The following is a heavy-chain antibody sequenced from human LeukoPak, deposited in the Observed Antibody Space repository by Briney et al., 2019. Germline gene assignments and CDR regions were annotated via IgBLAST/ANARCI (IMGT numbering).Heavy chain of an antibody. V-gene: IGHV3-21*01. CDR1: GFTFSSYS. CDR2: ISSSTSYI. J-gene: IGHJ4*02. Sequence: GGSLRLSCAASGFTFSSYSMNWIRQAPGKGLEWVSSISSSTSYIYYADSVKGRFTISKDNAKNSLYLQMNSLRAEDTAVYYCAKGSAAGRSYYFDYWGQGTLVTVSS. CDR3: AKGSAAGRSYYFDY. D-gene: IGHD6-25*01.